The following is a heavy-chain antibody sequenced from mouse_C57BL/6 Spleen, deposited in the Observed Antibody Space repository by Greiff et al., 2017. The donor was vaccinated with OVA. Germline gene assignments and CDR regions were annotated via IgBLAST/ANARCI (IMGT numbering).Heavy chain of an antibody. J-gene: IGHJ2*01. V-gene: IGHV5-4*01. D-gene: IGHD1-1*01. CDR3: ARDPDYYGSSYLFDY. CDR2: ISDGGSYT. CDR1: GFTFSSYA. Sequence: DVKLVESGGGLVKPGGSLKLSCAASGFTFSSYAMSWVRQTPEKRLEWVATISDGGSYTYYPDNVKGRFTISRDNAKNNLYLQMSHLKSEDTAMYYCARDPDYYGSSYLFDYWGQGTTLTVSS.